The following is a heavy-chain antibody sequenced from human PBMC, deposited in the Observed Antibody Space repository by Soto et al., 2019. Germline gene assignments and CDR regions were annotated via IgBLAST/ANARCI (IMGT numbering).Heavy chain of an antibody. D-gene: IGHD5-12*01. Sequence: SETLSLTCAVSGGSISSGGYSWSWIRQPPGKGLEWIGYIYHSGSTYYNPSLKSRVTISVDRSKNQFSLKLSPVTAADTAVYYCARGSRRDGYKNWGQGTLVTVSS. CDR1: GGSISSGGYS. CDR3: ARGSRRDGYKN. CDR2: IYHSGST. J-gene: IGHJ4*02. V-gene: IGHV4-30-2*01.